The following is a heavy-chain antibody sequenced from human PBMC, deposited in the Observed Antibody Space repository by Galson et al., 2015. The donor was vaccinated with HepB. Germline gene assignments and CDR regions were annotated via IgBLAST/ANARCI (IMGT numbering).Heavy chain of an antibody. Sequence: SLRLSCAGSGFTFGDYSLNWFRQAPGKGLEWVGFIRNKAYGETTQYAASVKGRFTISRDDSKSIAYLQMDSLKTEDTAVYFCSRGHLFGGIWGQGTLVPVSS. CDR3: SRGHLFGGI. CDR2: IRNKAYGETT. CDR1: GFTFGDYS. V-gene: IGHV3-49*03. D-gene: IGHD3-10*02. J-gene: IGHJ4*02.